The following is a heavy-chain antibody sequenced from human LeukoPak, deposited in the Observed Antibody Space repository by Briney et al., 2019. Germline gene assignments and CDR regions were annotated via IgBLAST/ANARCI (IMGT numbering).Heavy chain of an antibody. Sequence: GGSLRLSCAASGFTFSSYAMSWVRQAPGKGLEWVSAISGSGGSTYYADSVKGRFTISRDNSKNTLYLQMISLRAEDTAVYYCAKDHSYDYVWGSYRYYHYFDYWGQGTLVTVSS. D-gene: IGHD3-16*02. V-gene: IGHV3-23*01. CDR2: ISGSGGST. J-gene: IGHJ4*02. CDR1: GFTFSSYA. CDR3: AKDHSYDYVWGSYRYYHYFDY.